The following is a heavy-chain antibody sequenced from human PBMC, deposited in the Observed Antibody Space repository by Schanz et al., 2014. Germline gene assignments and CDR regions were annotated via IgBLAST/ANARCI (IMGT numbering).Heavy chain of an antibody. Sequence: QVQLVQSGREVKKPGASVKVSCKASGYTFTTYGISWVRQAPGQGLEWMGWISAYNGHTNYAQKFQGRVTMTTDTSTSTAYMELRSLRSDDTAVYYCARERGVRGGGVWKVNWFDPWGQGTLVTVSS. CDR3: ARERGVRGGGVWKVNWFDP. D-gene: IGHD3-10*01. CDR2: ISAYNGHT. V-gene: IGHV1-18*01. CDR1: GYTFTTYG. J-gene: IGHJ5*02.